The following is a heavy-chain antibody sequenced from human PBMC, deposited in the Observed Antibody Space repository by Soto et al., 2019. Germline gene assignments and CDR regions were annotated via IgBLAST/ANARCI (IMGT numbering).Heavy chain of an antibody. Sequence: GGSLRLSCAASGFTFSDYYMSWIRQAPGKGLEWVSYISSSGSTKYYADSVKGRSPISRENTKNSLTLQMNSLRAEDTAVYYCARVMAPNDYGDYEYAFDIWGQGTMVTVSS. CDR1: GFTFSDYY. CDR3: ARVMAPNDYGDYEYAFDI. J-gene: IGHJ3*02. V-gene: IGHV3-11*01. D-gene: IGHD4-17*01. CDR2: ISSSGSTK.